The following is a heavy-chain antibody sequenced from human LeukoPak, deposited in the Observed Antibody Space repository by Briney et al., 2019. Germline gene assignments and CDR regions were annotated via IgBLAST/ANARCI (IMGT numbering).Heavy chain of an antibody. CDR1: GFTFSSYA. CDR3: AKVPHQYLIAAAQYYYYGMDV. Sequence: PGGSLRLSCAASGFTFSSYAMSWVRQAPGKGLEWGSAISGSGGSTYYADSVKGRFTISRDNSKNTLYLQMNSLRAEDTAVYYCAKVPHQYLIAAAQYYYYGMDVWGQGTTVTVSS. J-gene: IGHJ6*02. V-gene: IGHV3-23*01. CDR2: ISGSGGST. D-gene: IGHD6-13*01.